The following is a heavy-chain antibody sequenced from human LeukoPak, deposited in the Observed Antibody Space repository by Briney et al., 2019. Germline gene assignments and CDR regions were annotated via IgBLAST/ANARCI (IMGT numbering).Heavy chain of an antibody. CDR1: GYTFTSYD. CDR3: ARVKRWLQLQPFDY. CDR2: MNPNSGNT. V-gene: IGHV1-8*01. Sequence: ASVKVSCKASGYTFTSYDINWVRQATGQGLEWMGWMNPNSGNTGYAQKFQGRVIMTRNTSISTAYMELSSLRSEDTAVYYCARVKRWLQLQPFDYWGQGTLVTVSS. D-gene: IGHD5-24*01. J-gene: IGHJ4*02.